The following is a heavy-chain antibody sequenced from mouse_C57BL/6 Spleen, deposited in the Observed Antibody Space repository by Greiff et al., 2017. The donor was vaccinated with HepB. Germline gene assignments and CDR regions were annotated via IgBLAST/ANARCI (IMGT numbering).Heavy chain of an antibody. V-gene: IGHV1-50*01. Sequence: QVQLQQPGAELVKPGASVKLSCKASGYTFTSYWMQWVKQRPGQGLEWIGEIDPSDSYTNYNQKFKGKATLTVDTSSSTAYMQLSSLTSEDSAVYYCARYPYYYGSSYGYFDVWGTGTTVTVSS. J-gene: IGHJ1*03. CDR3: ARYPYYYGSSYGYFDV. CDR2: IDPSDSYT. D-gene: IGHD1-1*01. CDR1: GYTFTSYW.